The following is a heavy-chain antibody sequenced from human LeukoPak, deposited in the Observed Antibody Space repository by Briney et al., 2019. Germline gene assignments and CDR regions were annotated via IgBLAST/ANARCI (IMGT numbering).Heavy chain of an antibody. CDR2: IKSKTDGGTT. V-gene: IGHV3-15*01. CDR1: GFTFSNAW. J-gene: IGHJ4*02. D-gene: IGHD6-19*01. CDR3: TTDGTYSSGWYYFDY. Sequence: PGGSLRLSCAASGFTFSNAWMSWVRQAPGKGLEWVGRIKSKTDGGTTDYAALVKGRFTISRDDSKNTLYLQMNSLKTEDTAVYYCTTDGTYSSGWYYFDYWGQGTLVTVSS.